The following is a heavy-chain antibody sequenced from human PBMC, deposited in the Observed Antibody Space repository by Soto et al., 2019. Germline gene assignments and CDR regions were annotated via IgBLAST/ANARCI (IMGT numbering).Heavy chain of an antibody. D-gene: IGHD1-26*01. V-gene: IGHV4-39*01. CDR1: GGSISSSSYY. Sequence: SETLSLTCTVSGGSISSSSYYWGWIRQPPGKGLEWIGSIYYSGGTYYNPSLKSRVTISVDTSKNQFSLKLSSVTAADTAVYYCARPSGSYLYYFDYWGQGTLVTVSS. CDR3: ARPSGSYLYYFDY. CDR2: IYYSGGT. J-gene: IGHJ4*02.